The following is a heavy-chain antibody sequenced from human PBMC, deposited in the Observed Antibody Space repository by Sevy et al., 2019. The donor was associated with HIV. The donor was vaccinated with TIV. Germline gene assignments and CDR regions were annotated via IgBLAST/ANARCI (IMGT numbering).Heavy chain of an antibody. J-gene: IGHJ4*02. D-gene: IGHD6-19*01. CDR2: IGTAGDT. CDR1: GFTFSSYD. Sequence: GGSLRLSCAASGFTFSSYDMHWVRQATGKGLEWVSAIGTAGDTYYPGSVKGRFTISRENVKNSLYLQMNSLRAGDTAVYYCARGGGSGWSNRFDYWGQGTLVTVSS. CDR3: ARGGGSGWSNRFDY. V-gene: IGHV3-13*01.